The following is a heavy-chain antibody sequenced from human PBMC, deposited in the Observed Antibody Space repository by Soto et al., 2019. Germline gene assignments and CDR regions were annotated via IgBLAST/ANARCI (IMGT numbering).Heavy chain of an antibody. V-gene: IGHV4-59*01. Sequence: SETLSLTCTVSGGSISTFYWNWIRQPPGKGLEWIAYISYSGITDYNPSLKSRVTISVDTSKNQFSLRLRSVTAADTAVYYCARGARGSYYYYYGMEVWGQGTTVTVS. CDR3: ARGARGSYYYYYGMEV. J-gene: IGHJ6*02. CDR2: ISYSGIT. CDR1: GGSISTFY. D-gene: IGHD1-1*01.